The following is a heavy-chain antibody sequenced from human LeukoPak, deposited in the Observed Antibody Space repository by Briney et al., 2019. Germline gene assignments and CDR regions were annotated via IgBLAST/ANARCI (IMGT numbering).Heavy chain of an antibody. D-gene: IGHD1-26*01. CDR3: ASNLSGSYYNWFDP. Sequence: SETLSLTCTVSGGSISSYYWSWIRQPPGKGLEWIGYIYYSGSTNYNPSLKSRVTISVDTSKNQFSLKLSSVTAADTAVYYCASNLSGSYYNWFDPWGQGTLVTVSS. CDR1: GGSISSYY. J-gene: IGHJ5*02. CDR2: IYYSGST. V-gene: IGHV4-59*01.